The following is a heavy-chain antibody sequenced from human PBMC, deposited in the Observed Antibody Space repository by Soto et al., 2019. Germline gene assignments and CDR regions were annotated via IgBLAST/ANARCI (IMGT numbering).Heavy chain of an antibody. Sequence: QVQLQESGPGLVKPSQTLSLTCTVSGGSISSGDYYWSWIRQPPGRGLEWIGYIYYSGSTDYNPSLKSRVTISVDPSKNQFSLKLISVTAADTAVYYCARGDGGYGLYYFEYWGQGTLVTVSS. CDR2: IYYSGST. CDR1: GGSISSGDYY. J-gene: IGHJ4*02. D-gene: IGHD5-12*01. CDR3: ARGDGGYGLYYFEY. V-gene: IGHV4-30-4*01.